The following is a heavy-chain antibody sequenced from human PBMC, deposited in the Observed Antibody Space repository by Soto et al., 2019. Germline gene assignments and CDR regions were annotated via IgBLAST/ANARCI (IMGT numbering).Heavy chain of an antibody. CDR1: GGSISGYY. Sequence: SETLSLTCTVSGGSISGYYWSWIRQPPGKGLDWIGYIYYSGTTNYNPSLKSRVTISVDTSKNQFSLRLTSVTAADTAVYYCARGGGYEDYWGQGTLVTVSS. J-gene: IGHJ4*02. CDR2: IYYSGTT. D-gene: IGHD5-12*01. CDR3: ARGGGYEDY. V-gene: IGHV4-59*01.